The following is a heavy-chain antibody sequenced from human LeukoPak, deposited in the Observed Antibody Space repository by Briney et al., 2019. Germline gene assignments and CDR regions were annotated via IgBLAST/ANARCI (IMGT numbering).Heavy chain of an antibody. CDR2: INPSGGST. Sequence: ASVKVSCKASGYTFTSYYMHWVRQAPGQGLEWMGIINPSGGSTSYAQKFQGRVTMTRDTSTSTVYMELSSLRSEDTAVYYCVRDGIHTTAGYYFDYWGQGTLVTVSS. V-gene: IGHV1-46*01. CDR3: VRDGIHTTAGYYFDY. J-gene: IGHJ4*02. CDR1: GYTFTSYY. D-gene: IGHD4-17*01.